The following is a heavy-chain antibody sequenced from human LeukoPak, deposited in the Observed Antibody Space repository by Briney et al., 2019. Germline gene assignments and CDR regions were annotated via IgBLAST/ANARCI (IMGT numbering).Heavy chain of an antibody. V-gene: IGHV3-23*01. Sequence: QPGGSLRLSCAASGFTFSSYAMSWVRQAPGKGLEWVSAISGSGGSTYYADSVKGRFTISRDNSKKTLYLQMNSLRAEDTAVYYCAKGAVYRLSGGRATWGQGTLVTVSS. J-gene: IGHJ4*02. CDR3: AKGAVYRLSGGRAT. CDR2: ISGSGGST. D-gene: IGHD2-8*01. CDR1: GFTFSSYA.